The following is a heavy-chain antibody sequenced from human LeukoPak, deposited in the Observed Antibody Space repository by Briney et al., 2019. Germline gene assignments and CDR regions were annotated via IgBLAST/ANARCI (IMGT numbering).Heavy chain of an antibody. D-gene: IGHD3-16*01. J-gene: IGHJ4*02. CDR3: AKDLAYDYVWGSYGGFDY. V-gene: IGHV3-73*01. Sequence: GGSLKLSCAASGFTFSGSAMHWVRQASGKGLEWVGRIRSKANSYATAYAASVKGRFTISRDDSKNTAYLQMNSLKTEDTAVYYCAKDLAYDYVWGSYGGFDYWGQGTLVTVSS. CDR1: GFTFSGSA. CDR2: IRSKANSYAT.